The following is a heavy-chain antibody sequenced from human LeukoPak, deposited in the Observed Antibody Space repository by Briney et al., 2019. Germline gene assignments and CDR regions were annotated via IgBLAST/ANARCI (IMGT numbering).Heavy chain of an antibody. CDR2: IYPGDSDT. J-gene: IGHJ3*02. CDR3: ARGRRSGSLDAFDI. D-gene: IGHD1-26*01. CDR1: GYSSTSYW. Sequence: GESLMISCKGSGYSSTSYWIGWVRQMPPKGRVWRVIIYPGDSDTRYSPSFQGQVTISADKFISTAYLQWSSLKASDTAMYYCARGRRSGSLDAFDIWGQGTMVTVSS. V-gene: IGHV5-51*01.